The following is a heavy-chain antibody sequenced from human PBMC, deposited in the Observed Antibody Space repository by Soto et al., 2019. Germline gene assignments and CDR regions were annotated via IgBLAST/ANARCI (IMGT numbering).Heavy chain of an antibody. CDR3: ARGRGGYSCGWTWFGP. CDR2: ILQRGST. V-gene: IGHV4-4*02. J-gene: IGHJ5*01. CDR1: GGAIRSSDG. Sequence: PSVTMSLTCVVSGGAIRSSDGCKWSSQPPGKGLEWIGEILQRGSTNCTPSLESRVTISGDKSKERVSLSWTSGTASDTAVYFSARGRGGYSCGWTWFGPRDRRSLVSVAS. D-gene: IGHD6-19*01.